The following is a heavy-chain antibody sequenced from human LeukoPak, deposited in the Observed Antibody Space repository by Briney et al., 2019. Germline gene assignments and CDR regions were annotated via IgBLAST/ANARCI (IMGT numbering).Heavy chain of an antibody. Sequence: SETLSLTCAVSGYSISSGYYWGWIRQPPGKGLEWIGSIYHSGSTYYNPSLKSRVTISVDTSRNQFSLKLSSVTAADTAVYYCARDLYISPNGMDVWGKGTTVTVSS. J-gene: IGHJ6*04. V-gene: IGHV4-38-2*02. CDR2: IYHSGST. D-gene: IGHD3-9*01. CDR1: GYSISSGYY. CDR3: ARDLYISPNGMDV.